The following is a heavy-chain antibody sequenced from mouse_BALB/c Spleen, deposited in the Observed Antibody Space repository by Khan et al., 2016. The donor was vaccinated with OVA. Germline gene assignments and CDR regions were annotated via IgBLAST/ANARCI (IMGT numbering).Heavy chain of an antibody. J-gene: IGHJ1*01. Sequence: EVELVESGGGLVKPGGSLKLSCAASGFTFSSYAMSWVRQTPEKRLEWVASIISGGSIYYSDSMKGRFTISRDNARNILYLQMSSLRSEGTAMYYCAGSHFYGNSYDYWYFDVWGSGTTVTVSS. D-gene: IGHD1-1*01. CDR1: GFTFSSYA. CDR3: AGSHFYGNSYDYWYFDV. V-gene: IGHV5-6-5*01. CDR2: IISGGSI.